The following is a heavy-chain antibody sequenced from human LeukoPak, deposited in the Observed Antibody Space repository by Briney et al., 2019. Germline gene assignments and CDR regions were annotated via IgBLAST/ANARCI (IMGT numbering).Heavy chain of an antibody. CDR1: GFTFSSYA. V-gene: IGHV3-23*01. CDR2: ISGSGGGT. J-gene: IGHJ4*02. Sequence: GGSLRLSCAASGFTFSSYAMSWVRQAPGKGLEWVSAISGSGGGTYYADSVKGRFTISRDNSKNTLYLQMNSLRVEDTAVYYCAKDPPRAAWFSADYTNYGDWGQGTLVTVSS. CDR3: AKDPPRAAWFSADYTNYGD. D-gene: IGHD4-11*01.